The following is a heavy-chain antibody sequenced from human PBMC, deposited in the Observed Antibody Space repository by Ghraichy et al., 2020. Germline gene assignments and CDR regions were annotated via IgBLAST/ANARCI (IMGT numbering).Heavy chain of an antibody. CDR2: IKSNNDGRTT. CDR3: LYGRFGP. CDR1: GFPFSDVW. Sequence: GGSLRLSCAASGFPFSDVWMTWVRQAPGKGLEWVGRIKSNNDGRTTDYGTAVKCRFTISRDDSKKTLYLQMNSLKTEDTAVYYCLYGRFGPWGQGTLVTVFS. D-gene: IGHD4-17*01. V-gene: IGHV3-15*01. J-gene: IGHJ5*02.